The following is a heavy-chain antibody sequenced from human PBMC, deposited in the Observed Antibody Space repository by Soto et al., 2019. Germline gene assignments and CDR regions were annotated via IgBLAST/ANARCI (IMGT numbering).Heavy chain of an antibody. Sequence: GASVKVSCKASGYNFNGYYMHWVRQAPGQGLEWMGWINPNSGGTNYAQKFQGRVTMTRDTSISTAYMELSRLRSDDTAVYYCARILVVGSNSGYDFDYWGQGTLVTVSS. J-gene: IGHJ4*02. CDR1: GYNFNGYY. V-gene: IGHV1-2*02. CDR2: INPNSGGT. CDR3: ARILVVGSNSGYDFDY. D-gene: IGHD5-12*01.